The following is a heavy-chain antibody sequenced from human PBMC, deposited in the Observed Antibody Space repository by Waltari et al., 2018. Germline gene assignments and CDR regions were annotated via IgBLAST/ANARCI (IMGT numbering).Heavy chain of an antibody. CDR2: IYYSGST. D-gene: IGHD4-4*01. CDR1: GGSISSYY. CDR3: ARGYSNHYYMDV. J-gene: IGHJ6*03. Sequence: QVQLQESGPGLVKPSETLSLTCTVSGGSISSYYWSWIRQPPGKGLEWIGYIYYSGSTNYNPSLKSRVTISVDTSKNQFSLKLSSVTAADTAVYYCARGYSNHYYMDVWGKGTTVTVSS. V-gene: IGHV4-59*01.